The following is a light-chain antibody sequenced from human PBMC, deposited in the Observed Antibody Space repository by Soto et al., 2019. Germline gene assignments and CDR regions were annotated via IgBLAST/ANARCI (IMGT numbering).Light chain of an antibody. CDR1: RSDIGGYNY. J-gene: IGLJ1*01. V-gene: IGLV2-8*01. CDR2: EVS. CDR3: SSYAGSSNFPYV. Sequence: QSVLTQPPSASGSPGQSVTISCTGTRSDIGGYNYVSWYQQHPGKAPKLMLYEVSKRPSGVPDRFSGSKSGNTASLTVSGLQAEDEADYYCSSYAGSSNFPYVFGTGTSSPS.